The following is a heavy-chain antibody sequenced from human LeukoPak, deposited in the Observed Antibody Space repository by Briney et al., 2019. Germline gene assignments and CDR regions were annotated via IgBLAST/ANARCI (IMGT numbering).Heavy chain of an antibody. V-gene: IGHV3-23*01. Sequence: PGGSLRLSCAASGFTFSSYAMSWVRQAPGKGLEWVSAISGSGGSTYYADSVKGRFTISRDNSKNTLHLQMNSLRAEDTAVYYCAKDGGYSSAWYPNDYWGQGTPVTVSS. J-gene: IGHJ4*01. D-gene: IGHD6-19*01. CDR1: GFTFSSYA. CDR2: ISGSGGST. CDR3: AKDGGYSSAWYPNDY.